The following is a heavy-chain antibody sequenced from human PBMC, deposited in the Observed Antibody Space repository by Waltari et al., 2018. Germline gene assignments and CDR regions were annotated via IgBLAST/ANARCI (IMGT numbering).Heavy chain of an antibody. D-gene: IGHD7-27*01. CDR2: IRSDSNYI. V-gene: IGHV3-21*01. J-gene: IGHJ4*02. Sequence: EVQLVESGGGLVKPGGSLRLSCVASQFSISTYNMNWVRQAPGKGLGGVASIRSDSNYIHYADSVKGRFTISRDNAKNSLYLQMNSRRAEDTAVYYCATGGWGFYFDYWGQGTLVTVSS. CDR3: ATGGWGFYFDY. CDR1: QFSISTYN.